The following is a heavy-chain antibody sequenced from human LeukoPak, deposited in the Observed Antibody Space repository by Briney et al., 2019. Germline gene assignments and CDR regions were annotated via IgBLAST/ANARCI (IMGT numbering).Heavy chain of an antibody. CDR1: GYSISSGYY. Sequence: SETLSLTCTVSGYSISSGYYWGWIRQPPGKGLEWIGSIYHSGSTYYNPSLKSRVTISVDTSKNQFSLKLRSVTAADTAVYYCARGAILTGPRPFDIWGQGTMVTVSS. CDR3: ARGAILTGPRPFDI. V-gene: IGHV4-38-2*02. CDR2: IYHSGST. J-gene: IGHJ3*02. D-gene: IGHD3-9*01.